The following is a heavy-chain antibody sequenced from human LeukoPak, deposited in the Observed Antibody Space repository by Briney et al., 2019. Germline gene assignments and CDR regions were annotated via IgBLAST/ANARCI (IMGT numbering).Heavy chain of an antibody. CDR1: GYTFTGYY. Sequence: ASVKVSCKASGYTFTGYYMHWVRQAPGQGLEWMGWINPNSGGTNYAQKFQGRVTMTRDTSISTAYMELSRLSSDDTAGDYCARDQSPIAVAGTDYWGQGTLVTVSS. V-gene: IGHV1-2*02. CDR2: INPNSGGT. CDR3: ARDQSPIAVAGTDY. J-gene: IGHJ4*02. D-gene: IGHD6-19*01.